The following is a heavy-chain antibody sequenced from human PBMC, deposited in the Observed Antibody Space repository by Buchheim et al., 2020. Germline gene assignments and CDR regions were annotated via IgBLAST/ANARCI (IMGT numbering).Heavy chain of an antibody. Sequence: QVQLQESGPGLVKPSQTLSLTCTVSGASISSSGNFWSWIRQHPEKGLEWIGYISYFGKTYYNPSLKSRQTISVDTSKNQFSLRLSSVTAADTAVYYCARGREVLGRAFDSWGQGTL. J-gene: IGHJ4*02. CDR2: ISYFGKT. V-gene: IGHV4-31*03. CDR1: GASISSSGNF. D-gene: IGHD1-26*01. CDR3: ARGREVLGRAFDS.